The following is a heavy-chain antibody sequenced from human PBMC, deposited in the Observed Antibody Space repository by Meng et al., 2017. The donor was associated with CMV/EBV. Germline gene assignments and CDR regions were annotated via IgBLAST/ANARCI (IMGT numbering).Heavy chain of an antibody. D-gene: IGHD4-17*01. CDR3: ARGHFGDYGMDY. V-gene: IGHV3-66*02. Sequence: GESLKISCAASGFTVSSNYMSWVRQVPGKGLEWVSVIYSGGSTYYADSVKGRFTISRDNSKNTLYLQMNSLRAEDTAVYYCARGHFGDYGMDYWGQGTLVTVSS. CDR1: GFTVSSNY. CDR2: IYSGGST. J-gene: IGHJ4*02.